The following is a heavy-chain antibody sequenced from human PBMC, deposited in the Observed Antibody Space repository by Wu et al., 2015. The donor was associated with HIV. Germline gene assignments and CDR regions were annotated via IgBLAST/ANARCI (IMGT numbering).Heavy chain of an antibody. CDR2: INPLFGTT. CDR1: GYTISTYD. V-gene: IGHV1-69*01. D-gene: IGHD6-19*01. J-gene: IGHJ6*02. CDR3: AINTDAVATPLYSLGV. Sequence: QVQLVQSGAEVKKPGASVKVSCKASGYTISTYDINWVRQAPGQGPEWMGGINPLFGTTKHTQKFQDRVTFTTDESKTTAYMELSSLRSEDSAVYYCAINTDAVATPLYSLGVWGQGTTVTVSS.